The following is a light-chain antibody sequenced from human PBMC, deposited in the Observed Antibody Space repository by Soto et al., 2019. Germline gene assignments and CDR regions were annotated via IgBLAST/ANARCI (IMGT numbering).Light chain of an antibody. CDR3: QQYETFSGT. J-gene: IGKJ1*01. CDR2: KAS. Sequence: DIQMTQSPSTLSGSVGDRVTITCRASQTISSWLAWYQQKPGKAPKLLIYKASTLKRGVPSRFSGSGSGTKFTLTIASLQPDDFATYYCQQYETFSGTFGPGTKVDIK. CDR1: QTISSW. V-gene: IGKV1-5*03.